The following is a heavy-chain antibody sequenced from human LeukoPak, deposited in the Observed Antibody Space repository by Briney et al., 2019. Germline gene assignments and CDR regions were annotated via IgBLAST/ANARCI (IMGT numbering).Heavy chain of an antibody. J-gene: IGHJ4*02. CDR3: ARWEIRPPRFDY. D-gene: IGHD1-26*01. CDR2: IHYSGST. CDR1: GGSISSYY. Sequence: SETLSLTCIVSGGSISSYYWSWIRQPPGKGLEWIGYIHYSGSTNYNPSLKSRVTISIDTSKNQFSLKLISFTAADTAVYYCARWEIRPPRFDYWAQATLVTVSS. V-gene: IGHV4-59*01.